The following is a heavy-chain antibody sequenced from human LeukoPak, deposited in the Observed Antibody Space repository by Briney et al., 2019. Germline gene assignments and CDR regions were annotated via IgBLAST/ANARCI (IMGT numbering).Heavy chain of an antibody. V-gene: IGHV3-30*02. CDR3: ANQHSGYVRGYFDY. J-gene: IGHJ4*02. D-gene: IGHD5-12*01. Sequence: GGSLRLSCAASGFTFSSYGMHWVRQAPGKGLEWVAFIRYDGSNKYYADSVKGRFTISRDNSKNTLYLQMKSLRAEDTAVYYCANQHSGYVRGYFDYWGQGTLVTVSS. CDR2: IRYDGSNK. CDR1: GFTFSSYG.